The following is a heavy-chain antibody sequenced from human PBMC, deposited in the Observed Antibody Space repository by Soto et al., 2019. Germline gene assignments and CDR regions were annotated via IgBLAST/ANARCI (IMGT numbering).Heavy chain of an antibody. CDR2: IYPGDSDT. V-gene: IGHV5-51*01. Sequence: GESLKISCKGSEYPFTNYWIAWVRQMPGKGLEWMGIIYPGDSDTRYNPSFQGQVTISADKSVSTAYLQWSSLKASDTAVYYCARSLDPGYCCRISCRAYYFYSMDVWGQGTTVTVSS. CDR3: ARSLDPGYCCRISCRAYYFYSMDV. CDR1: EYPFTNYW. J-gene: IGHJ6*02. D-gene: IGHD2-2*01.